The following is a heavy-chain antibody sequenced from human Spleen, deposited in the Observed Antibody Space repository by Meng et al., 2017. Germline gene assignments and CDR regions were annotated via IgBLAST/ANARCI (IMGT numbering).Heavy chain of an antibody. D-gene: IGHD3-22*01. CDR3: VFDSSGVWYFDL. V-gene: IGHV4-34*01. CDR1: WGSFSGYC. CDR2: INHSGST. Sequence: QLQLQPLGAELLTPSEPLSLTCAVCWGSFSGYCWSGIRQPPGKGLEGIGEINHSGSTNYNPSLKSRVTISVDTSKNQFSLKLSSVTAADTAVYYCVFDSSGVWYFDLWGRGTLVTVSS. J-gene: IGHJ2*01.